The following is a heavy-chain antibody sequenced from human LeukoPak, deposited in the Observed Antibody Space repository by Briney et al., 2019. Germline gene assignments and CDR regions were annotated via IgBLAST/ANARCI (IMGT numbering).Heavy chain of an antibody. CDR3: AKNAHSSGYYHYREYFQH. CDR1: GFTFSSYA. J-gene: IGHJ1*01. CDR2: ISGSGGST. D-gene: IGHD3-22*01. V-gene: IGHV3-23*01. Sequence: GGSLRLSCAASGFTFSSYAMSWVRQAPGKGLEWVSAISGSGGSTYYADSVKGRFTISRDNSKNTLYLQMNSLRAEDTAVYYCAKNAHSSGYYHYREYFQHWGQGTLVTVSS.